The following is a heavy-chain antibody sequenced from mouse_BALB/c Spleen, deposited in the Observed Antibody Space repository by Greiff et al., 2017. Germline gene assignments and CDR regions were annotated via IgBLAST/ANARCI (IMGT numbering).Heavy chain of an antibody. CDR2: ISYDGSN. V-gene: IGHV3-6*02. D-gene: IGHD1-1*02. J-gene: IGHJ3*01. Sequence: DVHLVESGPGLVKPSQSLSLTCSVTGYSITSGYYWNWIRQFPGNKLEWMGYISYDGSNNYNPSLKNRISITRDSSKNQFFLKLNSVTTEDTATYYCAREAYGGFAYWGQGTLVTVSA. CDR3: AREAYGGFAY. CDR1: GYSITSGYY.